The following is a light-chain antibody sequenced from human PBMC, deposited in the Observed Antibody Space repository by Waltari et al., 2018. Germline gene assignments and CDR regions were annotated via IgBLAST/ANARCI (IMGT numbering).Light chain of an antibody. CDR3: QQYNNWPPGT. J-gene: IGKJ1*01. Sequence: ETVVTQSPATLSVSPWERATLSCRTSQSLGSKLAWYRQNPGQSPRRLLYGASIRATGIPARFSGSGSEKEFTLTISSLQSEDFAVYYCQQYNNWPPGTFGQGTKVEI. CDR1: QSLGSK. V-gene: IGKV3-15*01. CDR2: GAS.